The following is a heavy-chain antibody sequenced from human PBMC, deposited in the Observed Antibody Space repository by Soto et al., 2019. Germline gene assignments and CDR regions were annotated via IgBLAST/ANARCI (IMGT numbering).Heavy chain of an antibody. CDR1: GGSFSGYY. CDR2: INHSGST. J-gene: IGHJ6*03. V-gene: IGHV4-34*01. Sequence: SETLSLTCAVYGGSFSGYYWSWIRQPPGKGLEWIGEINHSGSTNYNPSLKSRVTISVDTPKNQFSLKLSSVTAADTAVYYCARTLPYYYYYMDVWGKGTTVTVSS. CDR3: ARTLPYYYYYMDV.